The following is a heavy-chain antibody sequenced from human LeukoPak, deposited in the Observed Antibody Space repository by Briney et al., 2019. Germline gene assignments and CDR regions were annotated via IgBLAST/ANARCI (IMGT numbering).Heavy chain of an antibody. Sequence: GESLKISCKGSGYSFTSYWISWVRQVPGKGLEWMGRIDPSDSYTNYSPSFQGHVTISADKSISTAYLQWSSLKASDTAMYYCARHGCSSTSCYLGRFDPWGQGTLVTVSS. CDR3: ARHGCSSTSCYLGRFDP. J-gene: IGHJ5*02. D-gene: IGHD2-2*01. V-gene: IGHV5-10-1*01. CDR2: IDPSDSYT. CDR1: GYSFTSYW.